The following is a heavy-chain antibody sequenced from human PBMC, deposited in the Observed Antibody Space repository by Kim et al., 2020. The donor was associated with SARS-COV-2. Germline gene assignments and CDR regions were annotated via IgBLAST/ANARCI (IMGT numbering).Heavy chain of an antibody. J-gene: IGHJ4*02. Sequence: SGPTLVNPTQTLTLTCTFSGFSLRTRGVGVGWIRQPPGKALEWLALIYWDGDERYSPSLKSRLTITKDTSKNQVVLIMTNMDPVDTATYYCAHGRPAGNSYRLFDYWGQGTLVTVSS. V-gene: IGHV2-5*02. CDR3: AHGRPAGNSYRLFDY. CDR2: IYWDGDE. CDR1: GFSLRTRGVG. D-gene: IGHD5-18*01.